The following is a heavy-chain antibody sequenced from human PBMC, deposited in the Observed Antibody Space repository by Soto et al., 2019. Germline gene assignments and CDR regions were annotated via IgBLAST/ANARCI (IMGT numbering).Heavy chain of an antibody. CDR1: GFTFSSYG. D-gene: IGHD3-3*01. CDR2: ISYDGSNK. Sequence: PGGSLRLSCAASGFTFSSYGMHWVRQAPGKGLEWVAVISYDGSNKYYADAVKGRFTISRDNSKNTLYLQMNSLRAEDTAVYYCAKDADFWSGYYDYWGQGTLVTVSS. V-gene: IGHV3-30*18. CDR3: AKDADFWSGYYDY. J-gene: IGHJ4*02.